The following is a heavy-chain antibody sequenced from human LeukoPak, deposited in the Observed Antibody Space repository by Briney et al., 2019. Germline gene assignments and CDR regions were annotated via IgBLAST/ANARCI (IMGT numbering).Heavy chain of an antibody. CDR2: FDPEDGET. CDR3: ARSNLRYFDVTFDY. Sequence: ASVKVSCKVSGYTLTELSMHWVRQAPGKGLEWMGGFDPEDGETIYAQKFQGRVTMTRDTSISTAYMELSRLRSEDTAVYYCARSNLRYFDVTFDYWGQGTLVTVSS. V-gene: IGHV1-24*01. D-gene: IGHD3-9*01. J-gene: IGHJ4*02. CDR1: GYTLTELS.